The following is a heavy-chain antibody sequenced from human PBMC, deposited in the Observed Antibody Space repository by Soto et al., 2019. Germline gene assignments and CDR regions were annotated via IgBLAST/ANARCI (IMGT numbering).Heavy chain of an antibody. D-gene: IGHD3-10*01. J-gene: IGHJ6*02. CDR1: GGSISSYY. Sequence: ETLSLTCTVSGGSISSYYWSWIRQPPGKGLEWIGYIYYSGSTNYNPSLKSRVTISVDTSKNQFSLKLSSVTAADTAVYYCASTRYYYGSGDYYYYYGMDVWGQGTTVTVSS. V-gene: IGHV4-59*01. CDR2: IYYSGST. CDR3: ASTRYYYGSGDYYYYYGMDV.